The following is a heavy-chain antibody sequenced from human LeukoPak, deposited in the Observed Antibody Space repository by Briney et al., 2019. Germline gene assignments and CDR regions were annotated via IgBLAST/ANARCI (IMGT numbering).Heavy chain of an antibody. CDR3: ARGLSEGPGGYYYYMDV. V-gene: IGHV4-4*07. CDR2: IYTSGST. J-gene: IGHJ6*03. Sequence: SETLSLTCTVSGGSISSYYWSWIRQPAGKGLEWVGRIYTSGSTNYNPSLKSRVTMSVGTSKNQFSLKLSSVTAADTAVYYCARGLSEGPGGYYYYMDVWGKGTTVTVSS. D-gene: IGHD1-14*01. CDR1: GGSISSYY.